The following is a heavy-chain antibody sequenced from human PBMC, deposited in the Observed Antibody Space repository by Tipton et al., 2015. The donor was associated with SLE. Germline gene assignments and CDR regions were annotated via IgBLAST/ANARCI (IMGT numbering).Heavy chain of an antibody. J-gene: IGHJ4*02. V-gene: IGHV4-39*07. Sequence: TLSLTCTVSGVSIRTPTYYWGWIRQPPGKGLEWIGTISHSGNTYSHTSLESRVIISVDTSQNQFSMSLSSVSAADTAVYYCARKELSTMRDYWGQGTLVTVSS. CDR2: ISHSGNT. D-gene: IGHD5-24*01. CDR3: ARKELSTMRDY. CDR1: GVSIRTPTYY.